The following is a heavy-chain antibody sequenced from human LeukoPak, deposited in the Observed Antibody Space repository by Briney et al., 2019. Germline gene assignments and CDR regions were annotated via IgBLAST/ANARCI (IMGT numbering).Heavy chain of an antibody. Sequence: VGSLRLSCAASGSTFNSYPMIWVRQAPGKGLEWVSGISDSGGSTYHADSVKGRFTISRDNSKNTLYLQMNSLRVEDTAVYYCAKKGNVGYAHFDYWGQGTLVTVSS. V-gene: IGHV3-23*01. J-gene: IGHJ4*02. CDR2: ISDSGGST. CDR1: GSTFNSYP. CDR3: AKKGNVGYAHFDY. D-gene: IGHD2-2*03.